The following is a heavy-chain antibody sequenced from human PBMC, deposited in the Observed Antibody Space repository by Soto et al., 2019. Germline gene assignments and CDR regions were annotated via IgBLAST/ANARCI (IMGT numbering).Heavy chain of an antibody. CDR1: GGSISSYY. Sequence: SETLSLTCTVSGGSISSYYWSWIRQPPGKGLEWIGYIYYSGSTNYNPSLKSRVTISVDTSKNQFSLKLSSVTAADTAVYYCASGGSCYSRYCYFDYWGQGTRVTVS. CDR3: ASGGSCYSRYCYFDY. D-gene: IGHD2-15*01. CDR2: IYYSGST. J-gene: IGHJ4*02. V-gene: IGHV4-59*01.